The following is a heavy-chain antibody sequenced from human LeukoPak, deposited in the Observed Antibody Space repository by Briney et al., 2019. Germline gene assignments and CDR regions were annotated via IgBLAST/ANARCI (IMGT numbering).Heavy chain of an antibody. J-gene: IGHJ4*02. CDR3: AKDRLCSSTSCYVLEFDY. CDR2: TSGSGGST. D-gene: IGHD2-2*01. CDR1: GFTFSSYA. V-gene: IGHV3-23*01. Sequence: PGGSLRLSCAASGFTFSSYAMSWVRQAPGKGLEWVSATSGSGGSTYYADSVKGRFTISRDNSKNTLYLQMNSLRAEDTAVYYCAKDRLCSSTSCYVLEFDYWGQGTLVTVSS.